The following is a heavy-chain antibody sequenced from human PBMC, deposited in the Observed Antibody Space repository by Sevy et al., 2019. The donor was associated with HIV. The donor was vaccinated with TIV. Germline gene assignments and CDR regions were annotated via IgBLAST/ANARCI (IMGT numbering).Heavy chain of an antibody. CDR2: IYTVGSA. Sequence: GGSLRLSCAASGFSVSSNYMSWVRQAPGKGLEWVSVIYTVGSAYSADSVKGRFTISRDNSKNTLYLQMDSLRAEDTAVYYWARRGGGSSPTRCDYWGQGTLVTVSS. J-gene: IGHJ4*02. CDR1: GFSVSSNY. V-gene: IGHV3-53*01. D-gene: IGHD3-16*01. CDR3: ARRGGGSSPTRCDY.